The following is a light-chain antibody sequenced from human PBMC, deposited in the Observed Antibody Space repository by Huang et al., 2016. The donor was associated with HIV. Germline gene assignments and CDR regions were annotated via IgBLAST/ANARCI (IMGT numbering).Light chain of an antibody. Sequence: DIQMTQSRTSLSASVGDRVTITCQASQDISNYLNWYQQKPGKAPKLLIYDASNLEPGVPSRFSGSGSGTDFTLTISSLQPEDIATYYCQQYDTLPRTFGPGTKVHI. V-gene: IGKV1-33*01. CDR2: DAS. CDR1: QDISNY. CDR3: QQYDTLPRT. J-gene: IGKJ3*01.